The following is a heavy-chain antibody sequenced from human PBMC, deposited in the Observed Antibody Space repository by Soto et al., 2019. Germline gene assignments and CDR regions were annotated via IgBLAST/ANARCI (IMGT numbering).Heavy chain of an antibody. V-gene: IGHV3-13*05. CDR1: GFTFSSYD. D-gene: IGHD1-7*01. CDR3: ARGAELFEGAYYYYGMDV. J-gene: IGHJ6*02. CDR2: IGTAGDP. Sequence: EVQLVESGGGLVQPGWSLRLSCAASGFTFSSYDMHWVRQATGKGLEWVSAIGTAGDPYYPGSVKGRFTISRENAKNSLYLQMNSLRAGDTAVYYCARGAELFEGAYYYYGMDVWGQGTTVTVSS.